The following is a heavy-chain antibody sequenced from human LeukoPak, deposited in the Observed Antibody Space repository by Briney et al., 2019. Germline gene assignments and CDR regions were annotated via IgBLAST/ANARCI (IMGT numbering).Heavy chain of an antibody. D-gene: IGHD2-15*01. CDR1: GFTFSTYA. CDR3: ARVRVVAATSRWFDP. J-gene: IGHJ5*02. V-gene: IGHV3-23*01. CDR2: ISGSGGNT. Sequence: GGSLRLSSAASGFTFSTYAMSWVRQAPGKGLEWVSAISGSGGNTYYADSVKGRFTISRDSSKNTLYLQMNSLRAEDTAVYYCARVRVVAATSRWFDPWGQGTLVTVSS.